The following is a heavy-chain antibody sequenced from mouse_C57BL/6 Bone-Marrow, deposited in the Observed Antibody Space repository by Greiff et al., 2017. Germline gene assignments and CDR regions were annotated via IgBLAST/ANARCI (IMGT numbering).Heavy chain of an antibody. V-gene: IGHV1-59*01. CDR3: ARTKQGDD. CDR2: IDPSDSYT. J-gene: IGHJ3*01. Sequence: VQLQQPGAELVRPGTSVTLSCKASGYTFTSYWMHWVKQRPGQGLEWIGVIDPSDSYTNYNQKFKGKATLTVDTSSSTAYMQLSSLTSEDSAVYYCARTKQGDDWGQGTLVTVSA. D-gene: IGHD3-3*01. CDR1: GYTFTSYW.